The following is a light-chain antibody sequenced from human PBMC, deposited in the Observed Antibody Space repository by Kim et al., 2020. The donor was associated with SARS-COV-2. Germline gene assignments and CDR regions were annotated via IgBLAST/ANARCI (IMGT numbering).Light chain of an antibody. J-gene: IGLJ2*01. Sequence: SSELTQDPAVSVALGQTVRITCQGDSLRSYYASWYQQKPGQAPVLVIYGKNNRPSGIPDRFSGSSSGNTASLTITGAQAEDEADYYCNSRDSSGNHPVFGGVTQLTVL. V-gene: IGLV3-19*01. CDR2: GKN. CDR3: NSRDSSGNHPV. CDR1: SLRSYY.